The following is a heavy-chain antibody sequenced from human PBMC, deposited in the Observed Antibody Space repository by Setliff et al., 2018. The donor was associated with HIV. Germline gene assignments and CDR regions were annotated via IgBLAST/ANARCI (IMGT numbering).Heavy chain of an antibody. Sequence: AGGSLRLSCAASGFTFDDYGMSWVRQAPGKGLEWVSGIGWNGDTTGYADSVKGRFTISRDNAKNSLYLQMNSLRAEDTAVYYCARASYYYDSSGWVDYWGQGTLVTVSS. V-gene: IGHV3-20*04. D-gene: IGHD3-22*01. J-gene: IGHJ4*02. CDR1: GFTFDDYG. CDR2: IGWNGDTT. CDR3: ARASYYYDSSGWVDY.